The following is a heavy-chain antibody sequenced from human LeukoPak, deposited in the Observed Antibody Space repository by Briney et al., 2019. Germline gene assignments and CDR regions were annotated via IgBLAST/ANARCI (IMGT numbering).Heavy chain of an antibody. CDR1: GGTFSSYA. V-gene: IGHV1-69*13. CDR3: ARSPPPLRYFDWLPDY. CDR2: IIPIFGTA. D-gene: IGHD3-9*01. Sequence: ASVKVSCKASGGTFSSYAISWVRQAPGRGLEWMGGIIPIFGTANYAQKFQGRVTITADESTSTAYMELSSLRSEDTAVYYCARSPPPLRYFDWLPDYWGQGTLVTVSS. J-gene: IGHJ4*02.